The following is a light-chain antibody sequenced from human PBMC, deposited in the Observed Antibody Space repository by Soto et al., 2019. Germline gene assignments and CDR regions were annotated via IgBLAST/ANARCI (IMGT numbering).Light chain of an antibody. J-gene: IGKJ5*01. CDR2: GAS. Sequence: EVVFTQSPCTLSLSPGDSASLSCRASQNLSRYFLAWYQHKPGQAPRLLISGASRRATGIPDRFSGGGSGTDFTLTISRLEPEDFAFYDCQQQDILPITVGQGTRLEN. V-gene: IGKV3-20*01. CDR3: QQQDILPIT. CDR1: QNLSRYF.